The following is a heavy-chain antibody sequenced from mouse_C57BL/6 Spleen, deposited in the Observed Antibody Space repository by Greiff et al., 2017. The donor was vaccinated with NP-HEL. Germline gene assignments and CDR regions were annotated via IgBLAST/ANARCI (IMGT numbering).Heavy chain of an antibody. CDR2: IHPNRGST. CDR1: GYTFTSYW. CDR3: ARRGTTVVDYWYFDV. Sequence: QVQLQQPGAELVKPGASVKLSCKASGYTFTSYWMHWVKQRPGQGLEWIGMIHPNRGSTNYNEKFKSKATLTVDKSSSTAYMQLSSLTSEDSAVYYCARRGTTVVDYWYFDVWGTGTTVTVSS. D-gene: IGHD1-1*01. V-gene: IGHV1-64*01. J-gene: IGHJ1*03.